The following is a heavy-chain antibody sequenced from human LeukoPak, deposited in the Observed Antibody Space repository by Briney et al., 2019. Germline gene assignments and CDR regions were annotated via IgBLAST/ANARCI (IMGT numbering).Heavy chain of an antibody. CDR1: GGSISSYY. J-gene: IGHJ4*02. CDR2: IYYSGST. CDR3: ARQTNSGWFDY. Sequence: SETLSLTCTVSGGSISSYYWSWIRQPPGKGLEWIGYIYYSGSTNYNPSLKSRVTISVDTSKNQFSLKLSSVTAADTAVYYCARQTNSGWFDYWGQGTLVTVSS. V-gene: IGHV4-59*08. D-gene: IGHD5-12*01.